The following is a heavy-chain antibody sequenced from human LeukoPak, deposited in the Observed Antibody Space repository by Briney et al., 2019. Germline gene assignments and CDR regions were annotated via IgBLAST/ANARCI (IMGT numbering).Heavy chain of an antibody. J-gene: IGHJ4*02. V-gene: IGHV4-4*07. CDR1: GGSISSYY. CDR3: ARRDYDILTGYPTLFDY. D-gene: IGHD3-9*01. CDR2: IYTSGNT. Sequence: SETLSLTCTVSGGSISSYYWSWVRQPAGKGLEWIGRIYTSGNTNYNPSLKGRVTISVDTSKNQFSLKLSSVTAADTAVYYCARRDYDILTGYPTLFDYWGQGTLVTVSS.